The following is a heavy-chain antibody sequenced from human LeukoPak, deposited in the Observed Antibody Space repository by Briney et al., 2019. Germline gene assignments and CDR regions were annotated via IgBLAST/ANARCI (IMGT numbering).Heavy chain of an antibody. D-gene: IGHD5-18*01. Sequence: GGSLRLSCAGSGFTFGNYGIHWVRQAPGKGLEWMTSISYDGSLKYYADSVRGRFTISRDNSKNTLYLQMNSLRAEDTAVYYCARDKRGYSYGLFDYWGQGTLVTVSS. CDR2: ISYDGSLK. CDR3: ARDKRGYSYGLFDY. V-gene: IGHV3-30*03. J-gene: IGHJ4*02. CDR1: GFTFGNYG.